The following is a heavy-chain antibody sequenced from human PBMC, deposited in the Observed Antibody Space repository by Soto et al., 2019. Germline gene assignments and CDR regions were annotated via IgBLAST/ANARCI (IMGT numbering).Heavy chain of an antibody. CDR3: AKRLWFGELSEYYFDY. V-gene: IGHV3-23*01. CDR2: ISGSGGST. Sequence: LRLSCAASGFTFSSYAMSWVRQAPGKGLEWVSAISGSGGSTYYADSVKGRFTISRDNSKNTLYLQMNSLRAEDTAVYYCAKRLWFGELSEYYFDYWGQGTLVTVSS. CDR1: GFTFSSYA. D-gene: IGHD3-10*01. J-gene: IGHJ4*02.